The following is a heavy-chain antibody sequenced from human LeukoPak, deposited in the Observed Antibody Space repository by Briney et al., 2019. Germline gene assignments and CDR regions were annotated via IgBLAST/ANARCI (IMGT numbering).Heavy chain of an antibody. CDR1: VGTFSSYA. D-gene: IGHD3-22*01. J-gene: IGHJ3*02. CDR3: ARQYYYDSSGYYVGGAYDI. V-gene: IGHV1-69*05. Sequence: VPSLKVSCXASVGTFSSYAISWVRQAPGQGLEWMGRVFPIFGTANYAQNFQGRVTFTTDESTSTAYMELSSLRSEDTAVYYCARQYYYDSSGYYVGGAYDIWGQGTMVTVSS. CDR2: VFPIFGTA.